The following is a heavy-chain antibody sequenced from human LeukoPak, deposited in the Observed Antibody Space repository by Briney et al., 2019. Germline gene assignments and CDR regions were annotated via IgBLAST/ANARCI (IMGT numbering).Heavy chain of an antibody. Sequence: SVKVSCKASGGTFSSYTISWVRQAPGQVLEWMGRIIPILGIANYAQKFQGRVTITADKSTSTAYMELSSLRSEDTAVYYCARGEGSGWYLSFDYWGQGTLVTVSS. CDR3: ARGEGSGWYLSFDY. V-gene: IGHV1-69*02. J-gene: IGHJ4*02. CDR1: GGTFSSYT. CDR2: IIPILGIA. D-gene: IGHD6-19*01.